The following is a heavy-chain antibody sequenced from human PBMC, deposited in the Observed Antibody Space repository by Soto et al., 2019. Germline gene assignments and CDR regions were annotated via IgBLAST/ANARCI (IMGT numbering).Heavy chain of an antibody. Sequence: GASVKVSCKAAGGTFSSYAISWVRQAPGQGLEWMGGIIPIFGTANYAQKFQGRVTITTDESTSTAYMVLSSLRSEDTAVYYCARALNYYGSGSSYYYGIDVWGQGTTVTVSS. D-gene: IGHD3-10*01. CDR1: GGTFSSYA. V-gene: IGHV1-69*05. CDR2: IIPIFGTA. CDR3: ARALNYYGSGSSYYYGIDV. J-gene: IGHJ6*02.